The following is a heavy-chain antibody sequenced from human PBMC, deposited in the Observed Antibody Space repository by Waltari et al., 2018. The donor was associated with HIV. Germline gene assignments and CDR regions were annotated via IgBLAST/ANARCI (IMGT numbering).Heavy chain of an antibody. J-gene: IGHJ4*02. V-gene: IGHV3-7*01. CDR2: IEQDESEK. Sequence: EVQLVESGGGLVQPGGSLRLSCAASEFTFNNYWMTWVRQAPGKGLEWVANIEQDESEKYYVDSVKGRFTISRDNAKNSLFLQMNSLRAEDTAVYYCAREALYDSSGYYFDYWGQGTLVTVSS. D-gene: IGHD3-22*01. CDR1: EFTFNNYW. CDR3: AREALYDSSGYYFDY.